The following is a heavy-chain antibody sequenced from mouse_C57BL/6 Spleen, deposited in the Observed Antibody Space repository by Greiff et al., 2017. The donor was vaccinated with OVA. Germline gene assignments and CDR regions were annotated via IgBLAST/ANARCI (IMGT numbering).Heavy chain of an antibody. Sequence: QVPLQLSGAELVQPGASVKMSCKASGYSFTTYPIEWMKQHHGKSLERIGNFHPYNDDTKYNEKFKGKATLTVEKSSSTVYFELSQLTSYDSGGYNCAVVKSLLYYTRDYCGQGTSVTVSS. CDR2: FHPYNDDT. CDR3: AVVKSLLYYTRDY. CDR1: GYSFTTYP. V-gene: IGHV1-47*01. D-gene: IGHD5-1-1*01. J-gene: IGHJ4*01.